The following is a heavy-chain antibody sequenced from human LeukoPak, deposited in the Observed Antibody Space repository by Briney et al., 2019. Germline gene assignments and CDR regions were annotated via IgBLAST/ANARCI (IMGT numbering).Heavy chain of an antibody. Sequence: SVKVSRKASRGTFSSYALIWVRQAPGQGLEWMGGIIPTFGTAAYAQKFQGRVTISADESTSTAYMELSSLTSEDTAVYYCARDLAMVRGARYRPYNWFDPWGQGTLVTVSS. J-gene: IGHJ5*02. V-gene: IGHV1-69*13. CDR1: RGTFSSYA. CDR3: ARDLAMVRGARYRPYNWFDP. D-gene: IGHD3-10*01. CDR2: IIPTFGTA.